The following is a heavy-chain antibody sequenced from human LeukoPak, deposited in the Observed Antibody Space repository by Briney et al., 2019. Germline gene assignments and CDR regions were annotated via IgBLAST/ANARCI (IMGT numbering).Heavy chain of an antibody. Sequence: SETLSLTCTVSGDSTSSDRYYGVWVRQPPGKGLEWFGNIYYSGSTYYNPSLKSRVTMSVDTSKNQFSLKLSSVTAADTAVYYCASGAASSDFWSGYSAYYYYGMDVWGQGTTVTVSS. J-gene: IGHJ6*02. CDR1: GDSTSSDRYY. V-gene: IGHV4-39*07. CDR2: IYYSGST. D-gene: IGHD3-3*01. CDR3: ASGAASSDFWSGYSAYYYYGMDV.